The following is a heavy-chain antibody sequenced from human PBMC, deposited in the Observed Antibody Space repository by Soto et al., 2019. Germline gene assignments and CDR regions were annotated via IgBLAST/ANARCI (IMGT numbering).Heavy chain of an antibody. CDR1: GYTFTNFW. CDR2: IYPDDSAL. V-gene: IGHV5-51*01. Sequence: EVQLVQSGAEVKQPGESLKISCKGSGYTFTNFWIAWLRQMPGKGLEWMGIIYPDDSALRYSPSSEGKVTISADKSINTAYPPWSSLKASDTAMYFCARNGPDLVLDSWGQGTLVTVSS. D-gene: IGHD4-17*01. J-gene: IGHJ4*02. CDR3: ARNGPDLVLDS.